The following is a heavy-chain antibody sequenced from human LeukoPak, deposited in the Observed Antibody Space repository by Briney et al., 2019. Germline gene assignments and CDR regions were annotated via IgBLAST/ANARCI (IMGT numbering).Heavy chain of an antibody. V-gene: IGHV4-59*01. D-gene: IGHD5-24*01. CDR1: GGSISSYY. Sequence: SETLSLACTVYGGSISSYYCGSIRQPPGKGLEWIRYIYYRGSTNYNSTIKSDITKSVDTPKNQFSLTLSSATAAGTAVYYCARRPRMATIPFGYWG. CDR2: IYYRGST. J-gene: IGHJ4*01. CDR3: ARRPRMATIPFGY.